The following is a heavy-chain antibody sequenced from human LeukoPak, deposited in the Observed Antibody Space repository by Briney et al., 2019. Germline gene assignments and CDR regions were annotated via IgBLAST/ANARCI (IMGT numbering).Heavy chain of an antibody. V-gene: IGHV4-34*01. CDR1: GGSFSGYY. CDR2: IKHTGST. D-gene: IGHD3-3*01. CDR3: ARVPVWSGYTFDP. Sequence: SETLSLTCAVYGGSFSGYYWSWIRQPPGKWLEWIGEIKHTGSTNYNPSLKSIATISVETSKNQFSLKLSSVTAADTAVYYCARVPVWSGYTFDPWGQGTLVTVSS. J-gene: IGHJ5*02.